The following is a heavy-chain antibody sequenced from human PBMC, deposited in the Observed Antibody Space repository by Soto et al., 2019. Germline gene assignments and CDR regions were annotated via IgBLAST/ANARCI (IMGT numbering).Heavy chain of an antibody. Sequence: VSVKVCCKASGYTFTSYYMHWVRQAPGQGLEWMGIINPSRITTTYAQKFQGRVTMTRDTSTSTVYMELSSLRSEDTAVYYCAREELRLAAGNSFDYWGQGTLVTVSS. CDR1: GYTFTSYY. D-gene: IGHD6-13*01. CDR3: AREELRLAAGNSFDY. V-gene: IGHV1-46*01. CDR2: INPSRITT. J-gene: IGHJ4*02.